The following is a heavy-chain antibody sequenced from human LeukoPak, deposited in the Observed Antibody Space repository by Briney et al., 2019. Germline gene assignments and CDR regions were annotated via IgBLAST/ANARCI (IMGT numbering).Heavy chain of an antibody. V-gene: IGHV3-30-3*01. CDR1: GFTFSNYA. CDR3: ARDLSAVVSY. J-gene: IGHJ4*02. CDR2: ISYDGNNK. Sequence: GGSLRLSCAASGFTFSNYAMHWDRQAPGKGLEWVALISYDGNNKYYTDSVKGRFTISRDNSRNTLYLQMNSLRAEDTAVYYCARDLSAVVSYWGQGTLVTVSS. D-gene: IGHD5-18*01.